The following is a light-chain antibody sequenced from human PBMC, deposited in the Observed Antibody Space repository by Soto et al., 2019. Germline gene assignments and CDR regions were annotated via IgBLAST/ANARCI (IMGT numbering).Light chain of an antibody. CDR3: QQYGSSISYT. CDR1: QTVKSNY. J-gene: IGKJ2*01. CDR2: GAS. V-gene: IGKV3-20*01. Sequence: VLTQSPGTLSLSPGERATLSCRASQTVKSNYLAWYQQKPGQAPRLLIYGASSRATGIPDRFSGSGSGTDFTITISRLEPEDFAVYYCQQYGSSISYTFGQGTKLEIK.